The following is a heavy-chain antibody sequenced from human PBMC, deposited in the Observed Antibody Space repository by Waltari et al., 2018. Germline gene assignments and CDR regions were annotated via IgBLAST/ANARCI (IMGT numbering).Heavy chain of an antibody. CDR3: ARCTGGSCYGFDY. CDR2: ISGGGTGT. D-gene: IGHD2-15*01. V-gene: IGHV3-23*03. Sequence: EVQLLESGGGLVQPGGSLRLSCAASGITFSGYAMSWVRQAPGKGLEWVSFISGGGTGTYYGDSVKGRFTISRDNSKSTVYPQMNSLRAEDTAVYYCARCTGGSCYGFDYWGQGTLVTVSS. J-gene: IGHJ4*02. CDR1: GITFSGYA.